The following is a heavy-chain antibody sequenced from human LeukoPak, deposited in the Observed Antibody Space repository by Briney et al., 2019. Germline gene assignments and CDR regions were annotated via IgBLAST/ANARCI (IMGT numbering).Heavy chain of an antibody. CDR2: IYNSGST. Sequence: SETLSLTCTVSGGSISSYYWSWIRQHPGKGLEWIGYIYNSGSTNYNPSLKSRVTISTDTSKKQFSLSLNSVTAADTAVYYCAGGSDSRKVGYWGQGTLVTVSS. D-gene: IGHD6-13*01. V-gene: IGHV4-59*06. J-gene: IGHJ4*02. CDR1: GGSISSYY. CDR3: AGGSDSRKVGY.